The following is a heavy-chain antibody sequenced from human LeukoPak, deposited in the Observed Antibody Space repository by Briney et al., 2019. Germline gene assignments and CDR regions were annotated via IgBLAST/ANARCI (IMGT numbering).Heavy chain of an antibody. V-gene: IGHV4-59*01. CDR1: GGSISSYY. CDR3: ARERLGYAFDI. CDR2: IYYSGST. D-gene: IGHD3-10*01. Sequence: SETLSLTCTVSGGSISSYYWSWIRKPPGKGLEWIGYIYYSGSTNYNPSLKSRVTISVDTSKNQFSLKLSSVTAADTAVYYCARERLGYAFDIWGQGTMVTVSS. J-gene: IGHJ3*02.